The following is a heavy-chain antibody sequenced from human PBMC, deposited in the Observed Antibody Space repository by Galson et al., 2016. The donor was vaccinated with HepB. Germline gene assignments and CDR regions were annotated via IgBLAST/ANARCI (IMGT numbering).Heavy chain of an antibody. D-gene: IGHD2-2*01. V-gene: IGHV4-4*07. Sequence: ETLSLTCTVSGGSIRSYYWSWIRQPAGKGLEWIGRVYTSGNTNYNPSLKSRISMSVDTSKNQFSLKLYSVTAADTAVYYCARPLIGTRGAFDIWGQRTMVTVSS. J-gene: IGHJ3*02. CDR2: VYTSGNT. CDR3: ARPLIGTRGAFDI. CDR1: GGSIRSYY.